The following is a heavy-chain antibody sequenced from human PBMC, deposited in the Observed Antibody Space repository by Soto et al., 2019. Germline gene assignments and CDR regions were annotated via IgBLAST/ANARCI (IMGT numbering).Heavy chain of an antibody. CDR1: GFTFSSYA. CDR2: ISSNGGST. D-gene: IGHD1-1*01. Sequence: GGSLRLSCSASGFTFSSYAMHWVRQAPGKGLEYVSAISSNGGSTYYADSVKGRFTISRDNSKNTLYLQMSSLRAEDTAVYYCVKEGETGTGAFDIWGQGTMVTVSS. CDR3: VKEGETGTGAFDI. J-gene: IGHJ3*02. V-gene: IGHV3-64D*06.